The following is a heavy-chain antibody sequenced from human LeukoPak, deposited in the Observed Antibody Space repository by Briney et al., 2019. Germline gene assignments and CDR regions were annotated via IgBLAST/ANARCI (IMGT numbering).Heavy chain of an antibody. J-gene: IGHJ5*02. Sequence: SETLSLTCTVPGGSISSYYWGWIRQPPGKGLEWIGSIYYSGSTYYNPSLKSRVTISVDTSKNQFSLKLSSVTAADTAVYFCALTQQYLDEQRFDPWGQGTLVTVSS. CDR1: GGSISSYY. CDR3: ALTQQYLDEQRFDP. CDR2: IYYSGST. V-gene: IGHV4-39*01. D-gene: IGHD6-13*01.